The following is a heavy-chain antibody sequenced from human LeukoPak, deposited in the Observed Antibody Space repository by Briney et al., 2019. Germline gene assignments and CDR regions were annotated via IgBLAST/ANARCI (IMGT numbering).Heavy chain of an antibody. V-gene: IGHV1-2*02. J-gene: IGHJ4*02. Sequence: ASVKVSCKASGCTFTGYYMHWVRQAPGQGLEWMGWINPNSGGTNYAQKFQGRVTMTRDTSISTAYMELSRLRSDDTAVYYCARDLQQLGYFDYWGQGTLVTVSS. CDR3: ARDLQQLGYFDY. CDR1: GCTFTGYY. D-gene: IGHD6-6*01. CDR2: INPNSGGT.